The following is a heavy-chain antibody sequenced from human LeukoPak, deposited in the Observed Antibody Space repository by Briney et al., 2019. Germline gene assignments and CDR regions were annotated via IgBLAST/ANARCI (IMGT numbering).Heavy chain of an antibody. J-gene: IGHJ6*02. CDR1: EFILSSYA. CDR2: ISGNGAHP. D-gene: IGHD5/OR15-5a*01. CDR3: ARDTPVSGMDV. V-gene: IGHV3-23*01. Sequence: GGSLRLSCEASEFILSSYAMSWVRQAPGKGLEWVSSISGNGAHPYYADSVKGRFTISRDNSKNTLYLQMNSLRAEDTAVYYCARDTPVSGMDVWGQGTTVTVSS.